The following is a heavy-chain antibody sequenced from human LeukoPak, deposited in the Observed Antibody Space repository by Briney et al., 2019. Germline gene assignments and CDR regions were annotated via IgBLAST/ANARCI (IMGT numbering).Heavy chain of an antibody. CDR1: GASFGSYY. V-gene: IGHV4-59*13. D-gene: IGHD2-8*01. CDR3: ARGVGGYCTNGVCHTGRGFDY. J-gene: IGHJ4*02. CDR2: FYYTGST. Sequence: ETLSLTCTVSGASFGSYYWGWFRQPPGRGRGWFGFFYYTGSTNYNPSLKSRVTISVDTSKNQFSLKLSSVTAADTAVYYCARGVGGYCTNGVCHTGRGFDYWGQGALVTVSS.